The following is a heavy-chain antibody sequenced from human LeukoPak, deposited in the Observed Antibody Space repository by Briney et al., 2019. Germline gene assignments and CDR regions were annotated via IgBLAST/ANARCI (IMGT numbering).Heavy chain of an antibody. D-gene: IGHD6-6*01. Sequence: ASVKVSCKASGYTFTGYYMHWVRQAPGQGLEWMGWINPNSGVTNYAQKFQDRVTMTRDTSISTAYMELSRLRSDDTALYYCAREYSSSDGTGTFDYWGQGTLVTVSS. J-gene: IGHJ4*02. CDR1: GYTFTGYY. V-gene: IGHV1-2*02. CDR2: INPNSGVT. CDR3: AREYSSSDGTGTFDY.